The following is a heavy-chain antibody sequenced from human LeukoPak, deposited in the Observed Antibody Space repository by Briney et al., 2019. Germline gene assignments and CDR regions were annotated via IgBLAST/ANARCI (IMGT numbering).Heavy chain of an antibody. Sequence: SETLSLTCDVSGYSISSGYYWGWSRQPPGKGVEWIGSIYHSGTTYYNPSLKSRVTISVDTSKNQFSLRLTSVTAADTAAYYCARHESRVEAPPYDYWGQGTLVTVSS. J-gene: IGHJ4*02. V-gene: IGHV4-38-2*01. CDR3: ARHESRVEAPPYDY. CDR1: GYSISSGYY. D-gene: IGHD5-24*01. CDR2: IYHSGTT.